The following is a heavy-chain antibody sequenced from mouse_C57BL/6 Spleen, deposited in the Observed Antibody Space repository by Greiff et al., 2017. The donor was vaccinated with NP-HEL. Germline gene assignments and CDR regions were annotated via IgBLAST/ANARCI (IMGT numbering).Heavy chain of an antibody. D-gene: IGHD4-1*01. V-gene: IGHV5-9-1*02. CDR2: ISSGGDYI. CDR3: TRDNWDDAMDY. CDR1: GFTFSSYA. Sequence: EVKVVESGEGLVKPGGSLKLSCAASGFTFSSYAMSWVRQTPEKRLEWVAYISSGGDYIYYADTVKGRFTISRDNARNTLYLQMSSLKSEDTAMYYCTRDNWDDAMDYWGQGTSVTVSS. J-gene: IGHJ4*01.